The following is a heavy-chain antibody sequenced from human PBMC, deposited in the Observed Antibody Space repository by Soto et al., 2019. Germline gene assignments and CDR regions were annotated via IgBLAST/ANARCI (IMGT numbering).Heavy chain of an antibody. D-gene: IGHD3-3*01. J-gene: IGHJ6*02. CDR1: GYTFTSYG. V-gene: IGHV1-18*01. CDR3: ARDDFWSGYYGMDV. Sequence: ASVKVSCKASGYTFTSYGISWVRQAPGQGLEWMGWISAYNGNTNYAQKLQGRVTMTTNTSTSTAYMEMRSLRSDDTAVYYCARDDFWSGYYGMDVWGQGTTVTVSS. CDR2: ISAYNGNT.